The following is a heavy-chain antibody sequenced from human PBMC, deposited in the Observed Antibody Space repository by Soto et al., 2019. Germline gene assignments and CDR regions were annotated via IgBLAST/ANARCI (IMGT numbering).Heavy chain of an antibody. CDR1: GFTVRSIY. V-gene: IGHV3-66*01. CDR2: IHSGDST. CDR3: ARGGVAGTSYYYYGMDV. Sequence: EVQLVESGGGLVQPGGSLRLSCAASGFTVRSIYMSWARQAPGKGLEWVSVIHSGDSTYYADSVKGRFTISRDNSKNTLYLQMNSLRAEDTAVYYCARGGVAGTSYYYYGMDVWGQGTTVTVSS. J-gene: IGHJ6*02. D-gene: IGHD6-19*01.